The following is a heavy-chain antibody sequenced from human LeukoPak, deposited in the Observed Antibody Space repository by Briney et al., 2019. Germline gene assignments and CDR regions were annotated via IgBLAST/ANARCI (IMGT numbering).Heavy chain of an antibody. V-gene: IGHV3-33*01. D-gene: IGHD3-9*01. CDR3: ARARHGILTGYYLDY. CDR2: IWYDGSNK. J-gene: IGHJ4*02. Sequence: GGSLRLSCAASGSTFGSYGMHWVRQAPGKGLEWVTVIWYDGSNKYYADSVKGRFTISRDNSKDTLYLQMNSLRAEDTAVYYCARARHGILTGYYLDYWGQGTLVTVSS. CDR1: GSTFGSYG.